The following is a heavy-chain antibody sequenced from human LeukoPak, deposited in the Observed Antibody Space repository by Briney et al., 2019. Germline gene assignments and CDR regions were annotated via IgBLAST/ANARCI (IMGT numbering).Heavy chain of an antibody. CDR2: IIPIFGTA. CDR3: ARGPGLGDWFDP. D-gene: IGHD3-10*01. CDR1: GGTFSSYA. Sequence: SVKVSCKASGGTFSSYAISWVRQAPGQGLEWMGGIIPIFGTANYAQKFQGRVTITTDESPSTAYMELSSLRSEDTAVYYCARGPGLGDWFDPWGQGTLVTVSS. V-gene: IGHV1-69*05. J-gene: IGHJ5*02.